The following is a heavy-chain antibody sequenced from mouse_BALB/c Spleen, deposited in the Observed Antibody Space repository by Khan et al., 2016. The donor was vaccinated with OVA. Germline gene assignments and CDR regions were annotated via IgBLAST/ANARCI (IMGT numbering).Heavy chain of an antibody. J-gene: IGHJ2*01. CDR3: ARSKKRLATYFDY. D-gene: IGHD1-1*01. CDR2: TNPTNGRT. Sequence: QVQLQQPGAELVKAGASVKMSCKASGYTFTSYWMHWVKQRPGQGLEWFAETNPTNGRTYYNEKFKSKATLTVDKSYSTAYMLLSGPTFEDSAVYYCARSKKRLATYFDYWGQGTTLTVSS. CDR1: GYTFTSYW. V-gene: IGHV1S81*02.